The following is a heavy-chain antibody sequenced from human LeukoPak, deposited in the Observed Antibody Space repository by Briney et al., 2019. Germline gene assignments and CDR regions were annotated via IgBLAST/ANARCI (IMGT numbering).Heavy chain of an antibody. CDR3: ARDQFAFGLFDY. CDR1: GFSFSDYY. D-gene: IGHD3/OR15-3a*01. J-gene: IGHJ4*02. V-gene: IGHV3-11*05. Sequence: GGSLRLSCVASGFSFSDYYMSWIRQAPGKGLEWVSYISSSGSHTNYADSVTGRFTISRNNAKKSLHLQMNSLRAEDTAVYYCARDQFAFGLFDYWGQGTLVTVSS. CDR2: ISSSGSHT.